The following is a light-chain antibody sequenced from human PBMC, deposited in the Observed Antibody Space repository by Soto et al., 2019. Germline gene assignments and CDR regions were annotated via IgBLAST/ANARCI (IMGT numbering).Light chain of an antibody. CDR3: QQSYRFPKT. Sequence: DVQMTQSPSSLSASVGDSLTLTCRASQTVTSYLNWYQQKPGKAPKLLIYAASTLQSGVPSRFSGSGSGTEFTLTIISLQPEDFETYYCQQSYRFPKTFGRGTKVDIK. J-gene: IGKJ1*01. CDR1: QTVTSY. V-gene: IGKV1-39*01. CDR2: AAS.